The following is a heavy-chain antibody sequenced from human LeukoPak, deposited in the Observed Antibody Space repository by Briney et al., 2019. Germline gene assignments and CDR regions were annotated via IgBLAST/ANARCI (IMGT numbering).Heavy chain of an antibody. CDR3: ARDLRLYSGYGLASRGMDV. CDR1: GGSISSYY. Sequence: PSETLSLTCSVSGGSISSYYWSWIRQPAGKGLEWIGRMYTSGSTNYNPSLKSRVAMSVDASKNQSSLKLSSVTAADTAVYYCARDLRLYSGYGLASRGMDVWGQGTTVTVSS. J-gene: IGHJ6*02. V-gene: IGHV4-4*07. D-gene: IGHD5-12*01. CDR2: MYTSGST.